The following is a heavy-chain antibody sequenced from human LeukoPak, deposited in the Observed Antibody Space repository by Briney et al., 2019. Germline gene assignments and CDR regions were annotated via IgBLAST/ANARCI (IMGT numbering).Heavy chain of an antibody. CDR1: GFTFSNYW. CDR3: ARDGDFWSAQGAFDI. V-gene: IGHV3-7*01. CDR2: IKTDGSAK. Sequence: PGGSLRLSCAASGFTFSNYWMSWVRLAPGKGLEWVANIKTDGSAKFYVDSVKGRFTISRDNAKNSLYLQMNSLRAEDTAVYYCARDGDFWSAQGAFDIWGQGTMVTVSS. D-gene: IGHD3-3*01. J-gene: IGHJ3*02.